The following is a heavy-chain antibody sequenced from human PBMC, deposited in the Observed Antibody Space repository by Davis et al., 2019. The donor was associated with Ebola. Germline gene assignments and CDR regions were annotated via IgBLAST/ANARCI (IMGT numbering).Heavy chain of an antibody. CDR2: INTNTGNP. CDR1: GYTFTSYA. D-gene: IGHD3-10*01. Sequence: ASVKVSCKASGYTFTSYAMNWVRQAPGQGLEWMGWINTNTGNPTYAQGFTGRFVFSLDTSVSTAYLQISSLKAEDTAVYYCARPMVRGAYYYYYGMDVWGQGTTVTVSS. CDR3: ARPMVRGAYYYYYGMDV. V-gene: IGHV7-4-1*02. J-gene: IGHJ6*02.